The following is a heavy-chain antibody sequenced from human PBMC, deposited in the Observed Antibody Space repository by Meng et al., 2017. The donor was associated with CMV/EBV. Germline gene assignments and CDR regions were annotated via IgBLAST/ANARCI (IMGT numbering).Heavy chain of an antibody. D-gene: IGHD5-24*01. CDR2: INPSGGST. Sequence: QVQPVQSGAEVKKPGASVKVTCKASGYTFTSYYMHWVRQAPGKGLEWMGIINPSGGSTSYAQKFQGRVTMTRDTSTSTVYMELSSLRSEDTAVYYCAREFDGYTFDYWGQGTLVTVSS. CDR3: AREFDGYTFDY. J-gene: IGHJ4*02. V-gene: IGHV1-46*01. CDR1: GYTFTSYY.